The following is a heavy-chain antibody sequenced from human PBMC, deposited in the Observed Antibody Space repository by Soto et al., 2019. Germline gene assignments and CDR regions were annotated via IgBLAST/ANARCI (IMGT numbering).Heavy chain of an antibody. Sequence: GASVKVSCKASGGTFSSYAISWVRQAPGQGLEWMGGIIPIFGTANYAQKFQGRVTITADESTSTAYMELSSLRSEDTAVYYCARAPVAEDAIDIPGQATIVTVSS. CDR1: GGTFSSYA. CDR2: IIPIFGTA. J-gene: IGHJ3*02. CDR3: ARAPVAEDAIDI. V-gene: IGHV1-69*13. D-gene: IGHD6-19*01.